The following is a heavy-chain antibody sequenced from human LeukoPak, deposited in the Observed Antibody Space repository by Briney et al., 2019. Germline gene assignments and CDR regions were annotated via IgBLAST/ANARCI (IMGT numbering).Heavy chain of an antibody. CDR3: ARPPGGYGSIF. Sequence: ASVKVSCKTSGYTFTSYDINWVRQATGQGLEWMGWMNSNNGDTGYAQQFQGRVTMTRNTSTSTAYMELSSPRSEDTAVYYCARPPGGYGSIFWGQRTLVTVSS. D-gene: IGHD3-10*01. CDR1: GYTFTSYD. J-gene: IGHJ4*02. CDR2: MNSNNGDT. V-gene: IGHV1-8*01.